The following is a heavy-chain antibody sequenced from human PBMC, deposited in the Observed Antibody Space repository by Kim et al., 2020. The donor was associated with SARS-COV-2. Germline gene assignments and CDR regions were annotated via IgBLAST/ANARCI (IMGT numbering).Heavy chain of an antibody. D-gene: IGHD1-26*01. CDR3: VRGVDC. J-gene: IGHJ4*02. Sequence: SETLSLTCAVSGYSISNGFHWGWIRQPPGKGLEWIGNMYYTGNTQYNPSLKSRVTILRDTSKNQFSLKLASVTAADTAVYYCVRGVDCWGQGTLVTVSS. CDR2: MYYTGNT. CDR1: GYSISNGFH. V-gene: IGHV4-38-2*01.